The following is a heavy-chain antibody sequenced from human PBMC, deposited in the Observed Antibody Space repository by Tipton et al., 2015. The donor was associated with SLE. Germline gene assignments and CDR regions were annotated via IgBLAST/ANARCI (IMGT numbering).Heavy chain of an antibody. J-gene: IGHJ6*02. D-gene: IGHD5-24*01. CDR2: VYYSGGT. CDR1: GGSISSHY. V-gene: IGHV4-59*11. CDR3: ARDGEMTTMEV. Sequence: TLSLTCTVSGGSISSHYCSWIRQSPGKGLEWIGNVYYSGGTNYNPSLKSRVTISVDTSKNQFSLNLSSVTAADTAVYYCARDGEMTTMEVWGQGTTGTVSS.